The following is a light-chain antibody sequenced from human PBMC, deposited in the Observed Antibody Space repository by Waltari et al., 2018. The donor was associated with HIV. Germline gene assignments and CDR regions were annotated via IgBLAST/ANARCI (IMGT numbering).Light chain of an antibody. CDR1: KLGDKY. Sequence: SYELTQPPSVSVSPGQTAIITCSGDKLGDKYASWYQQRPGQSPVLVIYEDVKRPSGIPERFSGSKSGNTATLTISGTQAMDESDYYCQAWDSHNVRFGGGTKLTVL. V-gene: IGLV3-1*01. CDR3: QAWDSHNVR. J-gene: IGLJ2*01. CDR2: EDV.